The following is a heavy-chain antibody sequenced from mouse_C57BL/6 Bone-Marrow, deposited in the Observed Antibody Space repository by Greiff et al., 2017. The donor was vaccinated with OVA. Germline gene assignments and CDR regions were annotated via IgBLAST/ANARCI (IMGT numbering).Heavy chain of an antibody. J-gene: IGHJ2*01. D-gene: IGHD2-3*01. CDR2: INYDGSST. CDR3: ARGTYDGTRDYFDY. V-gene: IGHV5-16*01. Sequence: EVQVVESEGGLVQPGSSMKLSCTASGFTFSDYYMAWVRQVPEKGLEWVANINYDGSSTYYLASLKSRFIISSDNAKNILYLQMSSLKSEDTATDYWARGTYDGTRDYFDYWGQGTTLTGSS. CDR1: GFTFSDYY.